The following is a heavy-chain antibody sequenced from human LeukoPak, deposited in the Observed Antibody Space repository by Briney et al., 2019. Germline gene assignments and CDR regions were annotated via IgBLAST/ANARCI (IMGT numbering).Heavy chain of an antibody. J-gene: IGHJ4*02. CDR3: ARRLSDCSCTSCYAYYFDY. Sequence: GESLKISCKGSGYSLTSYWIGWVRQMPGKGLEWMGIIYPGDSDTRYSPSFQGQVTISADKSISTAYLQWSSLKASDTAMYYCARRLSDCSCTSCYAYYFDYWGQGTLVTVS. V-gene: IGHV5-51*01. D-gene: IGHD2-2*01. CDR1: GYSLTSYW. CDR2: IYPGDSDT.